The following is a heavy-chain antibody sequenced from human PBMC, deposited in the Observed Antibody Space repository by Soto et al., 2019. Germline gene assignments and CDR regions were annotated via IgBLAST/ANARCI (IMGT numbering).Heavy chain of an antibody. Sequence: AAVKVSCKVSGYTLTELSMHWVRQAPGKGLEWMGGFDPEDGETIYAQKFQGRVTMTEDTSTDTAYMELSSLRSEDTAVYYCATLRGYSYGYHYFDYWGQGTLVTAPQ. CDR2: FDPEDGET. CDR1: GYTLTELS. V-gene: IGHV1-24*01. CDR3: ATLRGYSYGYHYFDY. D-gene: IGHD5-18*01. J-gene: IGHJ4*02.